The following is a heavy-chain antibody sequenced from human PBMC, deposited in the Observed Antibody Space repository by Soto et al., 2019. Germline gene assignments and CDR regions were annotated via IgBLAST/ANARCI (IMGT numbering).Heavy chain of an antibody. D-gene: IGHD5-12*01. Sequence: SETLSLTCAVSGGSISSSNWWSWVRQPPGKGLEWIGEIYHSGSTNYNPSLKSRVTISVDKSKNQFSLKLSSVTAADTAVYYCARVVWLRYNYYYGMDVWGQGTTVIVSS. V-gene: IGHV4-4*02. J-gene: IGHJ6*02. CDR2: IYHSGST. CDR1: GGSISSSNW. CDR3: ARVVWLRYNYYYGMDV.